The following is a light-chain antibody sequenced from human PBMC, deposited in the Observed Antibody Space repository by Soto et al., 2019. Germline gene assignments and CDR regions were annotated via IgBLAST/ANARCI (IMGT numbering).Light chain of an antibody. Sequence: EIVLTQSPATLSLSTGERATLSCRASQSVSSYLAWYQQKPGQAPRLLIYDASNRATGIPARFSGSGSGTNFTLPIRTLDPKDFAVYYCQQRSTWPRITFGQGTRLEIK. V-gene: IGKV3-11*01. J-gene: IGKJ5*01. CDR3: QQRSTWPRIT. CDR1: QSVSSY. CDR2: DAS.